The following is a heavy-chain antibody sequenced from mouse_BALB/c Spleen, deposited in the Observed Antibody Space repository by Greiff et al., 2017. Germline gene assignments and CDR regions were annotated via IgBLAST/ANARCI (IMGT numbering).Heavy chain of an antibody. D-gene: IGHD1-2*01. J-gene: IGHJ4*01. CDR1: GYSITSGYY. CDR2: ISYDGSN. V-gene: IGHV3-6*02. CDR3: ARVVRPHYYAMDY. Sequence: EVQRVESGPGLVKPSQSLSLTCSVTGYSITSGYYWNWIRQFPGNKLEWMGYISYDGSNNYNPSLKNRISITRDTSKNQFFLKLNSVTTEDTATYYCARVVRPHYYAMDYWGQGTSVTVSS.